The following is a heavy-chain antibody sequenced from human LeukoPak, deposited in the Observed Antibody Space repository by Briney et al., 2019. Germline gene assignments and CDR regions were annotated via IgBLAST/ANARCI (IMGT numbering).Heavy chain of an antibody. V-gene: IGHV3-23*05. D-gene: IGHD3-3*01. CDR2: FFFTQEAA. J-gene: IGHJ4*02. CDR1: GFLFRAYA. CDR3: AREAWRPYLDY. Sequence: GGSLRLSCAASGFLFRAYAMSWVRQAPGNGLEWLSTFFFTQEAAYEIDSVKGRFTMSRDNSKNTLYLQMNSLRAEDTAVYYCAREAWRPYLDYWGQGTPVTVSS.